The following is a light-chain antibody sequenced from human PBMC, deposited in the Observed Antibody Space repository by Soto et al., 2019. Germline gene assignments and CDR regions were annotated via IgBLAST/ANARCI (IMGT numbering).Light chain of an antibody. CDR3: QQSYSTPHT. CDR2: AAS. V-gene: IGKV1-39*01. CDR1: QSISSY. Sequence: DIQMPQSPSSLTASVGDRVTITCRARQSISSYINWYQQKPVKAPNRLIYAASSLQSVVPSRFSGSGSGTDFTLTISSLQPEDFATYYCQQSYSTPHTFGQGTKLEIK. J-gene: IGKJ2*01.